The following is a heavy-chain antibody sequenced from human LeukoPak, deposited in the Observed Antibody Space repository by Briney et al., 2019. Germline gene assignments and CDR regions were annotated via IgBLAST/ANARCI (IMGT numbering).Heavy chain of an antibody. V-gene: IGHV4-4*07. CDR3: ARGRYCSADICSGGDAFDI. CDR2: IYTRGST. CDR1: GGSINNYY. J-gene: IGHJ3*02. D-gene: IGHD2-15*01. Sequence: SETLSLTGTVSGGSINNYYWSWIRQPAGKGLEWIGRIYTRGSTNYNPSLKSRVTMSVDTSKNQFSLKLSSVTAADTAVYYCARGRYCSADICSGGDAFDIGGQGTMVSVSS.